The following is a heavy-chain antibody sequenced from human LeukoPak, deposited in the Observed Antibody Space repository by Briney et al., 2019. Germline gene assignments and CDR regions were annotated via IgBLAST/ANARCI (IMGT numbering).Heavy chain of an antibody. CDR1: GYTFTSYG. D-gene: IGHD3-10*01. Sequence: ASVKVSCKASGYTFTSYGISWVRQAPGQGLEWMGWISAYNGNTNNAQKLQGRVTMTTDTSTSTAYMELRSLRSDDTAVYYCARGSGFYYADDAFDIWGQGTMVTVSS. CDR3: ARGSGFYYADDAFDI. CDR2: ISAYNGNT. V-gene: IGHV1-18*01. J-gene: IGHJ3*02.